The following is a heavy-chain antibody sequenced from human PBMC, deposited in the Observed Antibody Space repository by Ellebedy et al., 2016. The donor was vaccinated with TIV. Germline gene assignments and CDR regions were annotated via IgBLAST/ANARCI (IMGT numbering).Heavy chain of an antibody. CDR3: ARGGGDIVVVPAAILGDYYYYGMDV. J-gene: IGHJ6*02. CDR2: INPNSGGT. CDR1: GYTFTGYY. Sequence: ASVKVSCXASGYTFTGYYMHWVRQAPGQGLEWMGWINPNSGGTNYAQKFQGWVTMTRDTSISTAYMELSRLRSDDTAVYYCARGGGDIVVVPAAILGDYYYYGMDVWGQGTTVTVSS. V-gene: IGHV1-2*04. D-gene: IGHD2-2*01.